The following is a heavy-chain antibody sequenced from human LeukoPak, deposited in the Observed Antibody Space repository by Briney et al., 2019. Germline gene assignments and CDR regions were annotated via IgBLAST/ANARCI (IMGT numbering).Heavy chain of an antibody. CDR1: GFTFSSYW. J-gene: IGHJ3*02. CDR3: ARSSGYSYGPGGDAFDI. CDR2: IKQDGSVK. Sequence: PGESLRLSCAASGFTFSSYWMSWVRQAPGKGLEWVANIKQDGSVKYYMDSVKGRFTISRDNAKNSLYLQMNSLRAEDTAVYYCARSSGYSYGPGGDAFDIWGQGTMVTVSS. V-gene: IGHV3-7*01. D-gene: IGHD5-18*01.